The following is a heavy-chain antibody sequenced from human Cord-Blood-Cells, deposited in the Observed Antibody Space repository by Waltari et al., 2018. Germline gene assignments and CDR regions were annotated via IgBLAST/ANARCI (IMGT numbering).Heavy chain of an antibody. D-gene: IGHD6-19*01. Sequence: QVQLVESGGGVAQPGRSLRLSCAASGFTFSSYAMHWVRQAPGKGLEWVAVISYDGSNKYYADSVKGRFTISRDNSKNTLYLQMNSLRAEDTAVYYCARDSSGNLDYWGQGTLVTVSS. CDR1: GFTFSSYA. J-gene: IGHJ4*02. CDR3: ARDSSGNLDY. CDR2: ISYDGSNK. V-gene: IGHV3-30-3*01.